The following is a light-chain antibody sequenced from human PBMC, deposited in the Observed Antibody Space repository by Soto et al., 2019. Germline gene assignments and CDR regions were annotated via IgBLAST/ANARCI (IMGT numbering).Light chain of an antibody. V-gene: IGKV3-20*01. J-gene: IGKJ4*01. CDR3: QQYYNTPLT. CDR1: QIVSSNY. Sequence: EIVLTQSPGTLSLSPGERATLSCWASQIVSSNYLAWYQRRPGQAPRLLIFGASSRASGIPDRFSGSGSGTDFTLTISSLQAEDVAVYFCQQYYNTPLTFGGGTKVDI. CDR2: GAS.